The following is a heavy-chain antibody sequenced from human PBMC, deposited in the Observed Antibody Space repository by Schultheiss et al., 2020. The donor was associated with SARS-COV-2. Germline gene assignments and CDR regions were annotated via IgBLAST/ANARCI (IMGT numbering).Heavy chain of an antibody. CDR3: ARASRHGWFDP. V-gene: IGHV1-69*13. CDR2: MNPNSGNT. Sequence: SVKVSCKASGGTFSSYAISWVRQAPGQGLEWMGWMNPNSGNTGYAQKFQGRVTITADESTSTAYMELNSLRAEDTAVYYCARASRHGWFDPWGQGTLVTVAS. J-gene: IGHJ5*02. CDR1: GGTFSSYA.